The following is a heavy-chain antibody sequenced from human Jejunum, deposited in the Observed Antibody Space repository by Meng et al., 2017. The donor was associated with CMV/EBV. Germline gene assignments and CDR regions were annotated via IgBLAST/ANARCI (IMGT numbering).Heavy chain of an antibody. CDR3: ARGLLTNHYYGWDV. CDR2: TRNKANRYST. D-gene: IGHD2-21*02. V-gene: IGHV3-72*01. Sequence: TLGDYYVDWVRQAPGKGLEWAGRTRNKANRYSTEYAASVQGRFTISRDDSKNSVYLQMNSLNSEDTALYFCARGLLTNHYYGWDVWGQGTTVTVSS. CDR1: TLGDYY. J-gene: IGHJ6*02.